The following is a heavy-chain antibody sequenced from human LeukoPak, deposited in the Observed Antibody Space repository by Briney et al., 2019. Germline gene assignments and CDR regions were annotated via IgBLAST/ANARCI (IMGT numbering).Heavy chain of an antibody. Sequence: GGSLRLSCAASGFTFSGSAMHWVRQSSGKGPEGVGRITSKANSYATAYSASVEGRFTISREDSKNTAYLQIDSLKTEEPAIFSCSTYGSATYYRSWGQGTLVTVSS. CDR2: ITSKANSYAT. J-gene: IGHJ4*02. CDR3: STYGSATYYRS. D-gene: IGHD3-10*01. CDR1: GFTFSGSA. V-gene: IGHV3-73*01.